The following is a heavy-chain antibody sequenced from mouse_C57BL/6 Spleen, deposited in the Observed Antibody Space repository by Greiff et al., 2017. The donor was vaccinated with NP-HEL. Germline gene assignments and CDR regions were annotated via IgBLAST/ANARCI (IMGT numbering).Heavy chain of an antibody. D-gene: IGHD2-4*01. CDR2: INPYNGGT. J-gene: IGHJ4*01. Sequence: EVQLQQSGPVLVKPGASVKMSCKASGYTFTDYYMNWVKQSHGKSLEWIGVINPYNGGTSYNQKFKGKATLTVDKSSSTAYMELNSLTSEDSAVYYCARRRTNYDYERYAMDYWGQGTSVTVSS. CDR1: GYTFTDYY. V-gene: IGHV1-19*01. CDR3: ARRRTNYDYERYAMDY.